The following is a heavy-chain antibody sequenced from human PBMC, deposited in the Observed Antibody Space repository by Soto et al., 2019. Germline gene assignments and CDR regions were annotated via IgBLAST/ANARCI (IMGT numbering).Heavy chain of an antibody. D-gene: IGHD3-9*01. J-gene: IGHJ6*02. Sequence: SDTLSLTCTFSGFSISSGGYYWSWIRQHPGKFLEWIGYIYYSGSTYYNPSLKSRVTISVDTSKNQFSLKLSSVTAADTAVYYCARHSNYDILTGYYIDYYYYGMDVWGQGTTVTVSS. V-gene: IGHV4-31*03. CDR1: GFSISSGGYY. CDR2: IYYSGST. CDR3: ARHSNYDILTGYYIDYYYYGMDV.